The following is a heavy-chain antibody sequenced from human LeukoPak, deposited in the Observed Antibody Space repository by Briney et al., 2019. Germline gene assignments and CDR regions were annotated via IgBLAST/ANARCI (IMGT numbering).Heavy chain of an antibody. CDR2: ISDRGGST. Sequence: GGSQTLSCAPSGFTFSSYAMSWVRHAPGGGREWVSAISDRGGSTYYADPVKGRFTISRDNSKNTLYLQMNSLRAEDTDVYYCAKDLDCSSASCYPDYWGQGTLVSVSS. CDR1: GFTFSSYA. J-gene: IGHJ4*02. V-gene: IGHV3-23*01. CDR3: AKDLDCSSASCYPDY. D-gene: IGHD2-2*01.